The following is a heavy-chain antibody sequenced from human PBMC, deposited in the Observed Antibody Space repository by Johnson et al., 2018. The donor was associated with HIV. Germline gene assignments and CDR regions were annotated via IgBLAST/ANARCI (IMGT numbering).Heavy chain of an antibody. Sequence: VQVVESGGGLVQPGGSLRLSCAASGFTFSSYAMYWVRQAPGKGLEYVSAISSNGGSTYYANSVKGRFTISRDNSKNTLYLQMGSLRAEDMAVDYCARGAFDIWGQGTMVTVSS. V-gene: IGHV3-64*01. CDR1: GFTFSSYA. CDR3: ARGAFDI. CDR2: ISSNGGST. D-gene: IGHD3-10*01. J-gene: IGHJ3*02.